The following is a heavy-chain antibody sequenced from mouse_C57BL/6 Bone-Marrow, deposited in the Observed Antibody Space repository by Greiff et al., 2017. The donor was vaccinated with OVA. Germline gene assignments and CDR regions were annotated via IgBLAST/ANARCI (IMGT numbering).Heavy chain of an antibody. CDR2: INPNNGGT. V-gene: IGHV1-26*01. CDR3: ASQLTGSPFDY. D-gene: IGHD4-1*01. CDR1: GYTFTDYY. Sequence: EVQLQQSGPELVKPGASVKISCKASGYTFTDYYMNWVKQSHGKSLEWIGDINPNNGGTSYNQKFKGKATLTVDKSSSTAYMELRSLTSEDSAVYYCASQLTGSPFDYWGQGTTLTVSS. J-gene: IGHJ2*01.